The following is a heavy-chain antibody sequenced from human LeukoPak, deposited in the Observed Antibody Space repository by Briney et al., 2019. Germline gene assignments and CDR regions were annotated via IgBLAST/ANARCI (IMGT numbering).Heavy chain of an antibody. CDR1: GFTFSTFA. D-gene: IGHD1-26*01. J-gene: IGHJ4*02. CDR2: LDGVGVTT. V-gene: IGHV3-23*01. CDR3: AKGVGATIANFYFAS. Sequence: GGSLRLSCAASGFTFSTFAMSWVRQAPGKGLEWVSALDGVGVTTYYADVVKGRFTTSGDNSKNRLHLQMNSLRAEDTAVYYCAKGVGATIANFYFASWGQGALVTVSS.